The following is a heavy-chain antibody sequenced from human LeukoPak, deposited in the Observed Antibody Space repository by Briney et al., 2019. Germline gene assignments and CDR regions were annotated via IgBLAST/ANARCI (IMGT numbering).Heavy chain of an antibody. J-gene: IGHJ4*02. D-gene: IGHD3-9*01. CDR2: INHSGST. CDR1: GGSFSGYY. Sequence: PSETLSLTCAVYGGSFSGYYWSWIRQPPGKGLEWIGEINHSGSTNYNPSLKSRVTISVDTSKNQFSLKLSSVTAADTAVYYCASTVPGYPGLRYFGWGQGTLVTVSS. CDR3: ASTVPGYPGLRYFG. V-gene: IGHV4-34*01.